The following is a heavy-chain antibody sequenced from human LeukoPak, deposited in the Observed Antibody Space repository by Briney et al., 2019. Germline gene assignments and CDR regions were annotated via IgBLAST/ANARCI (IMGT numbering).Heavy chain of an antibody. J-gene: IGHJ3*02. CDR2: ISYSGTT. Sequence: PSETLSLTCAVSGGSISSSTSYWGWIRQPPGRGLEWIGTISYSGTTYYNPSLKSGVTISLHTSNNQFSLELSSVTAADTAVYYCARVWFGELHAFDIWGQGTMVTVSS. V-gene: IGHV4-39*07. CDR1: GGSISSSTSY. CDR3: ARVWFGELHAFDI. D-gene: IGHD3-10*01.